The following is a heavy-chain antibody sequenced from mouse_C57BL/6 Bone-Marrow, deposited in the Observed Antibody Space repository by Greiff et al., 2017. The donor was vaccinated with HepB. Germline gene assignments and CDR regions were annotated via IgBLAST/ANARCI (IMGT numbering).Heavy chain of an antibody. CDR1: GYTFTSYW. V-gene: IGHV1-59*01. J-gene: IGHJ2*01. D-gene: IGHD3-3*01. CDR2: IDPSDSYT. Sequence: QVQLQQPGAELVRPGTSVKLSCKASGYTFTSYWMHWVKQRPGQGLEWIGVIDPSDSYTNYNQKFKGKSTLTVDTSSSTAYMQLSSLTSEDSAVYYCARGGGHCDPPYFDYWGQGTTLTVSS. CDR3: ARGGGHCDPPYFDY.